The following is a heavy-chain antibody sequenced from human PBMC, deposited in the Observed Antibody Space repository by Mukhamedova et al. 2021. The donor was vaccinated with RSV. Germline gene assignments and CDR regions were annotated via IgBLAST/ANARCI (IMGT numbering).Heavy chain of an antibody. CDR3: AKVGSWSGSYYYMDV. CDR2: IRYDETIK. J-gene: IGHJ6*03. Sequence: AFIRYDETIKYYADSVKGRFTISRDNSKSMLFLQMSSLRHEDTAVYFCAKVGSWSGSYYYMDVWGQGTTVTVSS. D-gene: IGHD3-10*01. V-gene: IGHV3-30*02.